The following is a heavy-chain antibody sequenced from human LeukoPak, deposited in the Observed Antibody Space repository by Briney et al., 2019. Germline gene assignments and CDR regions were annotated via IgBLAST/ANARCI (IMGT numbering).Heavy chain of an antibody. CDR1: GFIFRNYA. CDR2: ISYDGSSK. CDR3: ARNDYGTFCFDY. J-gene: IGHJ4*02. Sequence: PGRSLRLSCAASGFIFRNYAMHWVRQAPGKGLEWVAVISYDGSSKYYADSVKGRFTISRDNSKKTLYLEMNSPRAEDTAMYYCARNDYGTFCFDYWGQGALVPVSS. D-gene: IGHD5-12*01. V-gene: IGHV3-30-3*01.